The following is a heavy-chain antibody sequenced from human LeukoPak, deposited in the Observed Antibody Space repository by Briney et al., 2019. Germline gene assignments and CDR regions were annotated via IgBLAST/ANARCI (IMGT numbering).Heavy chain of an antibody. J-gene: IGHJ4*02. D-gene: IGHD3-22*01. Sequence: SETLSLTCTVSGGSISSYYWSWIRQPAGKGLEWIGRIYTSGSTNYNPSLKSRVTTSVDTSKNQFSLKLSSVTAADTAVYYCATSEYDSSGYYYGSLDYWGQGTLVTVSS. CDR1: GGSISSYY. V-gene: IGHV4-4*07. CDR2: IYTSGST. CDR3: ATSEYDSSGYYYGSLDY.